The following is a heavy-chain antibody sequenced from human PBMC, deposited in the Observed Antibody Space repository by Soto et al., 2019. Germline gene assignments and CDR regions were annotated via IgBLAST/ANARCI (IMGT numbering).Heavy chain of an antibody. J-gene: IGHJ4*02. CDR1: GFKFDDYA. V-gene: IGHV3-9*01. CDR3: ARGEATSFDCLYIGW. Sequence: EVQLVESGGGFVQPGGSLRLSCAASGFKFDDYAMFWVRQPPGKGLEWVSGITWDSDKIDYADSVKGRFTISRDNAKKSLDLQLNSLRPEDTALYYCARGEATSFDCLYIGWWGQGTLVTVSS. D-gene: IGHD3-9*01. CDR2: ITWDSDKI.